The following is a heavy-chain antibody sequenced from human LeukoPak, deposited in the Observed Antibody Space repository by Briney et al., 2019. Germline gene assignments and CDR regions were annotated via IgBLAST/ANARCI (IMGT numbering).Heavy chain of an antibody. D-gene: IGHD1-26*01. V-gene: IGHV4-4*07. Sequence: PSETLSLTCSVSGGSISSYYWSWIRQPAGKGLEWIGRIYTSVNTSYNPSLKSRVTMSVDTSKNQFSLKLSSVTAADTAVYYCAGDVDGSYDFDYWGQGTLVTVSS. CDR1: GGSISSYY. J-gene: IGHJ4*02. CDR3: AGDVDGSYDFDY. CDR2: IYTSVNT.